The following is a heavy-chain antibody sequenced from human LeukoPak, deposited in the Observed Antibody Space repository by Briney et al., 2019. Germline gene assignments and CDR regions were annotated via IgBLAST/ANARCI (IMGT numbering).Heavy chain of an antibody. CDR2: ISSSGSTI. Sequence: GGSLRLSCAASGFTFSSYEMNWVRQAPGKGLEWVSYISSSGSTIYYADSVKGRFTNSRDNAKNSLYLQMNSLRAEDTAVYYCATIAVAGTRFDYWGQGTPVTVSS. D-gene: IGHD6-19*01. CDR3: ATIAVAGTRFDY. CDR1: GFTFSSYE. V-gene: IGHV3-48*03. J-gene: IGHJ4*02.